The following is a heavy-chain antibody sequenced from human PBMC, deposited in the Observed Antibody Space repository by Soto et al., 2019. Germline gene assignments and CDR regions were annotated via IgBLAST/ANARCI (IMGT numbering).Heavy chain of an antibody. CDR3: ARYRFTDSWSKFDY. D-gene: IGHD3-16*02. Sequence: SETLSLTCTVSGVFISSSAYYWSWIRQHPGKGLEWIGNIDYSGRTYYTPSLKSRLTISLDTSKNQFSLILSSVTAADTAVHYCARYRFTDSWSKFDYWGQGTLVTVSS. J-gene: IGHJ4*02. CDR1: GVFISSSAYY. V-gene: IGHV4-31*02. CDR2: IDYSGRT.